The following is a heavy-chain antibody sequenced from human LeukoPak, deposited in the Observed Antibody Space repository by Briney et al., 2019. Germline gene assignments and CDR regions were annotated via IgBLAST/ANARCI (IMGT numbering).Heavy chain of an antibody. CDR2: IIPIFGIA. CDR3: AREAYYDSSGYYDAFDI. Sequence: SAKVSCKASGGTFSSYAISWVRQAPGQGLEWMGRIIPIFGIANYAQKFQGRVTITADKSTSTAYMELSSLRSEDTAVYYCAREAYYDSSGYYDAFDIWGQGTMVTVSS. V-gene: IGHV1-69*04. CDR1: GGTFSSYA. D-gene: IGHD3-22*01. J-gene: IGHJ3*02.